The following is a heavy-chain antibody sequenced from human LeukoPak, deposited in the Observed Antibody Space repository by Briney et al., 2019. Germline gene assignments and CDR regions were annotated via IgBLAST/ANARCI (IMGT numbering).Heavy chain of an antibody. CDR3: AREGYGDYGGLGNYFDY. CDR1: GFTFSSYG. J-gene: IGHJ4*02. Sequence: GGSLRLSCAASGFTFSSYGMHWVRQAPGKGLEWVAVIWYDGSNKYYADSVKGRFTISRDNSKNTLYLQMNSLRAEDTAVYYCAREGYGDYGGLGNYFDYWGQGTLVTVSS. CDR2: IWYDGSNK. D-gene: IGHD4-17*01. V-gene: IGHV3-33*01.